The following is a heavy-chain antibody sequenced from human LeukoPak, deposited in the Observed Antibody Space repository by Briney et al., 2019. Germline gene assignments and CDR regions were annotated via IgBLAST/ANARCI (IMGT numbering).Heavy chain of an antibody. D-gene: IGHD6-6*01. J-gene: IGHJ4*02. CDR2: IYSGGST. Sequence: PGGSLRLPCAASGFTVSSNYMSWVRQAPGKGLEWVSVIYSGGSTYYADSVKGRFTISRDNSKNTLYLQMNSLRAEDTAVYYCARGADRGIAARPLDYWGQGTLVTVSS. V-gene: IGHV3-66*02. CDR3: ARGADRGIAARPLDY. CDR1: GFTVSSNY.